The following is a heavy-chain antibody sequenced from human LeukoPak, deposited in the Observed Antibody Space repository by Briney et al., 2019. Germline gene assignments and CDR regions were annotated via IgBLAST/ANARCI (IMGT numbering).Heavy chain of an antibody. CDR2: ISGDRSLM. J-gene: IGHJ4*02. Sequence: GGSLRLSCAASGFTFTTYSMNWVRQAPGKGLEWISYISGDRSLMFYADSVKGRFTISRDDAKNSVFLQMDSLRAEDTAVYYCALYYYGSGSYSDYWGQGTLVTVSS. V-gene: IGHV3-48*01. CDR1: GFTFTTYS. CDR3: ALYYYGSGSYSDY. D-gene: IGHD3-10*01.